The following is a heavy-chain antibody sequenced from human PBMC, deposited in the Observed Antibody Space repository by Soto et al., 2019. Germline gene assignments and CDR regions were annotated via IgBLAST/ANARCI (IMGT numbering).Heavy chain of an antibody. J-gene: IGHJ4*02. V-gene: IGHV4-31*03. D-gene: IGHD6-13*01. Sequence: QVQLQESGPGLVKPSQTLSLTCTVSGGSISSGGYYWSWIRQHPGKGLEWIGYIYYSGNSYYNPSLKSRVTISVDTSKNQFSLKLSSVTAADTAVYYCARSSSSWPFDYWGQGTLVTVSS. CDR3: ARSSSSWPFDY. CDR1: GGSISSGGYY. CDR2: IYYSGNS.